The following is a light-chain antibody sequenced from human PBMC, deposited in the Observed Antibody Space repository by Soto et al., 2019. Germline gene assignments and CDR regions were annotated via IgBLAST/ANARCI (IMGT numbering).Light chain of an antibody. CDR2: GAS. CDR1: RTINTY. V-gene: IGKV1-39*01. CDR3: QQSYRTPYT. J-gene: IGKJ2*01. Sequence: DVRMTQCPSSLSASVGDTITITCRASRTINTYLNWFQQKPGEPPRLLIYGASTLHDGVPSRFSGSGSGTDFTLTISSLQPEDFATYYCQQSYRTPYTFGQGTKVDI.